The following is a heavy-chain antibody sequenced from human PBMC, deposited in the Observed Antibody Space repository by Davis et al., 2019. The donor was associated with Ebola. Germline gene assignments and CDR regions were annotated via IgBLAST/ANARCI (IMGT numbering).Heavy chain of an antibody. CDR1: GFTVSSNH. Sequence: PGGSLRLSCAASGFTVSSNHMSWVRQAPGKGLEWVSVIYDQTTAYADSVRGRFIISRDKSNNTLYLDMNSLRLEDTAVYYCVRDYNDGIGRFDYWGQGTLVTVSS. CDR3: VRDYNDGIGRFDY. CDR2: IYDQTT. J-gene: IGHJ4*02. V-gene: IGHV3-66*02. D-gene: IGHD3-10*01.